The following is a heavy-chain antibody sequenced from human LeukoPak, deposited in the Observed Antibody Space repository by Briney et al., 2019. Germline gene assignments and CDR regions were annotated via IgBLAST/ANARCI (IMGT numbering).Heavy chain of an antibody. J-gene: IGHJ4*02. CDR3: ARRPFGADY. CDR2: LSYDGSNK. V-gene: IGHV3-30-3*01. D-gene: IGHD3-10*01. CDR1: GFTFSSYA. Sequence: GGSLRLSCAASGFTFSSYAMHWVRQAPGKGLEWVAVLSYDGSNKYYADSVKGRFTISRDNSKNTLYLQMNSLRAEDTAVYYCARRPFGADYWGQGTLVTVSS.